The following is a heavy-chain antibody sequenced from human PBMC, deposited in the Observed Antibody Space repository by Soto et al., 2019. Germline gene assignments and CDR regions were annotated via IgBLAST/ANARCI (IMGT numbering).Heavy chain of an antibody. Sequence: RASVKVSCKASGYDFTDYDINWVRQASGQGLAWRGWMSAINGAAGSAPRFQGRISMTRNTATGTAYLELTTLRSDHSAAYYCGRGPVPRAPAGGTPSYSAMDVWGQGTTGTSP. CDR2: MSAINGAA. CDR3: GRGPVPRAPAGGTPSYSAMDV. CDR1: GYDFTDYD. J-gene: IGHJ6*02. V-gene: IGHV1-8*02. D-gene: IGHD2-2*01.